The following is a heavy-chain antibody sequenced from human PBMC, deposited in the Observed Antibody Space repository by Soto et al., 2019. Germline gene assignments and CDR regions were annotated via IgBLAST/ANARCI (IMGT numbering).Heavy chain of an antibody. CDR1: GFTFSSYA. Sequence: GGSLRLSCAASGFTFSSYAMSWVRQAPGKGLEWVSAISGSGGSTYYADSVKGRFTISRDNSKNTLYLQMNSLRAEDTAVYYCAKDLMVAGTGLVDYWGQGTLVTVSS. CDR2: ISGSGGST. V-gene: IGHV3-23*01. CDR3: AKDLMVAGTGLVDY. D-gene: IGHD6-19*01. J-gene: IGHJ4*02.